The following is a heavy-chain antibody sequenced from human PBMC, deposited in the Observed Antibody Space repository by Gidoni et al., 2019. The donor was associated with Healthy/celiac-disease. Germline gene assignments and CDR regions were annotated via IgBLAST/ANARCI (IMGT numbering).Heavy chain of an antibody. Sequence: GVRRVRFRRRSGAGAGFAPSSYGMHWVRQAPGKGLEWVAVIWYDGSNKYYADSVKGRFTISRENSKNTLYLQLNSLRAEDTAVYYCARDREVREVEYYFDYWGQGTLVTVSS. J-gene: IGHJ4*02. V-gene: IGHV3-33*01. CDR2: IWYDGSNK. D-gene: IGHD3-10*01. CDR3: ARDREVREVEYYFDY. CDR1: GFAPSSYG.